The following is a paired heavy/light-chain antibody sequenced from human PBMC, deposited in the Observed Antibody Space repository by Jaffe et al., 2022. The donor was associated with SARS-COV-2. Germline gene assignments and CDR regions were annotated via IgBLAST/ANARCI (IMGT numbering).Light chain of an antibody. V-gene: IGLV1-40*01. CDR1: SSNIGADYD. J-gene: IGLJ3*02. Sequence: QSVLTQPPSVSGAPGQRVTISCTGSSSNIGADYDVHWYQQLPGTAPKLLIYANSNRPSGVPDRFSGSKSGTSASLAITGLQAEDESDYYCQSYDSSLSGSVFGGGTKLTVL. CDR2: ANS. CDR3: QSYDSSLSGSV.
Heavy chain of an antibody. J-gene: IGHJ4*02. CDR2: ISYDGSDK. D-gene: IGHD6-19*01. V-gene: IGHV3-30*18. Sequence: QVQLVESGGGVVQPVRSLRLSCAASGFTFTTYGMHWVRQAPGKGLEWVAVISYDGSDKYYADSVKGRFTISRDNSKNTLYLQMNSLRTEDTAVYYCAKDRSLGKAVASTVFDSWGQGTLVTVSS. CDR1: GFTFTTYG. CDR3: AKDRSLGKAVASTVFDS.